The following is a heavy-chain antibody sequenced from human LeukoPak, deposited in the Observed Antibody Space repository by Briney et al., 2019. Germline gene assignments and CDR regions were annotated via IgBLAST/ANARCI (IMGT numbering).Heavy chain of an antibody. V-gene: IGHV4-34*01. CDR1: GGSFSGYY. CDR3: TRGVRSGYSDD. J-gene: IGHJ4*02. CDR2: INHSGST. Sequence: WETLSLTCAVYGGSFSGYYWSWIRQPPGKGLEWIGEINHSGSTNYNPSLKSRVTISVDTSKNQFSLKLSSVTAADTAVYYCTRGVRSGYSDDWGQGTLVTVSS. D-gene: IGHD3-22*01.